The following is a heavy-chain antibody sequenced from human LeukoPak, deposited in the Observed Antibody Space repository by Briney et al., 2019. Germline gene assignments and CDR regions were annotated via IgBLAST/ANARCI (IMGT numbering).Heavy chain of an antibody. V-gene: IGHV1-69*05. CDR3: ARLLGGISFLGFDP. Sequence: SVKVSCKASGGTFSSYAISWVRQAPGQGLEWMGGIIPIFGTANYAQKFQGRVTITTDESTSTAYTELSSLRSEDTAVYYCARLLGGISFLGFDPWGQGTLVTVSS. D-gene: IGHD3-3*01. J-gene: IGHJ5*02. CDR1: GGTFSSYA. CDR2: IIPIFGTA.